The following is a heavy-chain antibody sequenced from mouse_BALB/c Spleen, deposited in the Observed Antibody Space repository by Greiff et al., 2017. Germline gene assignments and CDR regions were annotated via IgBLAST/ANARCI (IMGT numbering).Heavy chain of an antibody. CDR3: AGCYGGAY. J-gene: IGHJ3*01. V-gene: IGHV1-7*01. CDR2: INPSTGYT. D-gene: IGHD1-2*01. Sequence: QVQLQQSGAELAKPGASVKMSCKASGYTFTSYWMHWVKQRPGQGLEWIGYINPSTGYTEYNQKFKDKATLTADESSSTAYMQLSSLTSEDSAVYYCAGCYGGAYWGQGTLVTVSA. CDR1: GYTFTSYW.